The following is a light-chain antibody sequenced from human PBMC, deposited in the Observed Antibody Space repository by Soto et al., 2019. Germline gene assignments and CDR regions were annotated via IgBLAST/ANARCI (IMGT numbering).Light chain of an antibody. J-gene: IGKJ3*01. CDR2: AAS. CDR1: QSITYY. CDR3: QRSYNSPPT. Sequence: DIQMTQSPSSLSASVGDRVTITCRASQSITYYLNWYQQKPGKSPKLLIYAASTLQSGVPSRFIGSGSGTDFTLTSSSQQPDGFATYCRQRSYNSPPTFGPGTKVAIK. V-gene: IGKV1-39*01.